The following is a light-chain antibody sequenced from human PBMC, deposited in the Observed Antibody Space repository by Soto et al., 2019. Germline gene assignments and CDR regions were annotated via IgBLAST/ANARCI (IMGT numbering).Light chain of an antibody. J-gene: IGLJ1*01. V-gene: IGLV2-11*01. CDR2: DVS. Sequence: QSALTQRRSVSGSPGQSVTISCTGTSNDVGGYNYVSWYQHYPDKAPKLMIYDVSKRPSRVPDRFSGSKTGNTASLTIAGLQAEDEADYYCTSYAGTNSYVFGTGTKLTVL. CDR3: TSYAGTNSYV. CDR1: SNDVGGYNY.